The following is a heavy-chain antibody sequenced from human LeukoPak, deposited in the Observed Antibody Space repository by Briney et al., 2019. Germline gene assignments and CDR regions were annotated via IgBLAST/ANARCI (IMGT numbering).Heavy chain of an antibody. J-gene: IGHJ4*02. Sequence: GGSLRLSCAASGFTFSSYWMHWVRQAPGEGLVWVSRINSDGTITDYADSVKGRFTISRDNTKNTLYLQLSSLRAEDTALYYCARARYYDSSPYYDYWGQGTLVTVSS. D-gene: IGHD3-22*01. V-gene: IGHV3-74*01. CDR2: INSDGTIT. CDR1: GFTFSSYW. CDR3: ARARYYDSSPYYDY.